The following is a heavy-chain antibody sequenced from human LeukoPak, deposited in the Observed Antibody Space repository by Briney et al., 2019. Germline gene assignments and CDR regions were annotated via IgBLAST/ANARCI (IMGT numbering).Heavy chain of an antibody. CDR2: IIGDGITT. CDR1: GFTFSPYT. J-gene: IGHJ6*04. D-gene: IGHD3-9*01. CDR3: ARERAGYYLDV. Sequence: PGGSLRLSCAASGFTFSPYTMPWVRQAPGQGLEFVSAIIGDGITTYYADSVKGRFTVSRDNSKSTLYLQMGSLTAEDMAVYYCARERAGYYLDVWGKGTTVTVFS. V-gene: IGHV3-64*02.